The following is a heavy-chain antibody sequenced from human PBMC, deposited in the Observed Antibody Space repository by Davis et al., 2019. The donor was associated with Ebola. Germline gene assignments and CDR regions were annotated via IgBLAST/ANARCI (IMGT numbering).Heavy chain of an antibody. CDR3: ARTYYYGSGSYYKYYYGMDV. V-gene: IGHV1-18*01. CDR1: GYTFTSYG. J-gene: IGHJ6*02. D-gene: IGHD3-10*01. Sequence: AASVKVSCKASGYTFTSYGISWVRQAPGQGLEWMGWINADNGNTKYSQKFQGRVTMTRDTSTSTVYMELSSLRSEDTAVYYCARTYYYGSGSYYKYYYGMDVWGQGTTVTVSS. CDR2: INADNGNT.